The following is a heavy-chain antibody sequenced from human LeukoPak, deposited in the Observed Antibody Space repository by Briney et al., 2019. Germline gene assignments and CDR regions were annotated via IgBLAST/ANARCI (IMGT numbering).Heavy chain of an antibody. Sequence: LSETLSLTCAVYGGSFSGYYWSWIRQPPGKGLEWIGEINHSGSTNYNPSLKSRVTISVDTSKNQFSLKLSSVTAADTAVYYCARLESDVGYWGQGTLVTVSS. J-gene: IGHJ4*02. D-gene: IGHD3-3*01. V-gene: IGHV4-34*01. CDR3: ARLESDVGY. CDR2: INHSGST. CDR1: GGSFSGYY.